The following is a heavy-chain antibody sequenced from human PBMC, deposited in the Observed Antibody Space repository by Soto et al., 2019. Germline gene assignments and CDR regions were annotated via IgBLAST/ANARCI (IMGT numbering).Heavy chain of an antibody. CDR1: GGTFSSYA. Sequence: SSVKVSCKASGGTFSSYAISWVRQAPGQGLEWMGGIIPIFGTANYAQKFQGRVTITADKSTSTAYMEMSSLRSEDTAVYYCARARPLYLVTATSIFDYWGQGTLVTVS. CDR3: ARARPLYLVTATSIFDY. CDR2: IIPIFGTA. D-gene: IGHD2-21*02. V-gene: IGHV1-69*06. J-gene: IGHJ4*02.